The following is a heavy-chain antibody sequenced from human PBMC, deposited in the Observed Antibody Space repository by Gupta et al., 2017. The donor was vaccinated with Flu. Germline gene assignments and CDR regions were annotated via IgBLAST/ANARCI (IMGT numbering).Heavy chain of an antibody. CDR1: GYSMTSGHY. V-gene: IGHV4-38-2*01. CDR3: ARGGRMSVAASYFDF. CDR2: IDHRGNA. J-gene: IGHJ4*02. D-gene: IGHD6-19*01. Sequence: QVHLQESGPGLVKPSETLSLTCAVSGYSMTSGHYWGWIRQSPGKGLEWIATIDHRGNAYYNPSRRSRVTISVYSSENQFSLHLYSVTAADRALYFCARGGRMSVAASYFDFWGQGTLVTVSS.